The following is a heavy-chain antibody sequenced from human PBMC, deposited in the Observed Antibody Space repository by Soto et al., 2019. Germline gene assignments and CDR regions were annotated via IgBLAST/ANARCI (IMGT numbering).Heavy chain of an antibody. D-gene: IGHD1-1*01. CDR2: IYYSGST. CDR1: GGSISSGDYY. Sequence: SETLSLTCTVAGGSISSGDYYWSWIRQPPGKGLEWIGYIYYSGSTYYNPSLKSRVTISVDTSKNQFSLKLSSVTAADTAVYYCARVEWPDYFDYWGQGTLVTVSS. V-gene: IGHV4-30-4*01. J-gene: IGHJ4*02. CDR3: ARVEWPDYFDY.